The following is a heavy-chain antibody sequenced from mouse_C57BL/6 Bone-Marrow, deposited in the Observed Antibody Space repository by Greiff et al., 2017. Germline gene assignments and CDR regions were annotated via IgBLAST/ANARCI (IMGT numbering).Heavy chain of an antibody. Sequence: QVQLKESGAELVRPGASVKLSCTASGFNIKDDYMHWVKQRPEQGLAWIGRIYPGDGDTNYNGKFKGKATLTADKSSSPAYMQLSSLTSEDSAVYFCARYDYYGSSYVGYFDVWGTGTTVTVSS. J-gene: IGHJ1*03. CDR1: GFNIKDDY. CDR3: ARYDYYGSSYVGYFDV. D-gene: IGHD1-1*01. V-gene: IGHV1-82*01. CDR2: IYPGDGDT.